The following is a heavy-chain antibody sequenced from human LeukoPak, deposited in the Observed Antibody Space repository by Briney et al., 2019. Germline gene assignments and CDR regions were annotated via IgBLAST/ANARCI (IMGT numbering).Heavy chain of an antibody. J-gene: IGHJ6*02. CDR2: INTDGSST. CDR1: GFTFNNYW. Sequence: GGSLRLSCAASGFTFNNYWMHWVRQAPGKGLVWVSRINTDGSSTTYADSVKGRFTISRDNAKNTLYLQMNSLRAEDTAVYYCARDQVVAVAGDYYYYGMDVWGQGTTVTVSS. V-gene: IGHV3-74*01. D-gene: IGHD6-19*01. CDR3: ARDQVVAVAGDYYYYGMDV.